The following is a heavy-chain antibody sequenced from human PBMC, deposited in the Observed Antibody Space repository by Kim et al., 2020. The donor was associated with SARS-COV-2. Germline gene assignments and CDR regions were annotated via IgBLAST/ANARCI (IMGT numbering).Heavy chain of an antibody. CDR1: GGTFSSYA. V-gene: IGHV1-69*13. D-gene: IGHD3-22*01. CDR3: ARTYYDSSGYYHPNYYYGMDV. J-gene: IGHJ6*02. Sequence: SVKVSCKASGGTFSSYAISWVRQAPGQGLEWMGGIIPIFGTANYAQKFQGRVTITADESTSTAYMELSSLRSEDTAVYYCARTYYDSSGYYHPNYYYGMDVWGQGTTVTVSS. CDR2: IIPIFGTA.